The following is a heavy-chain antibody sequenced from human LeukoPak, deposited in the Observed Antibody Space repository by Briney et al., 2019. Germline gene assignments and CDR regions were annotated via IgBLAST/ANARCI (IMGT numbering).Heavy chain of an antibody. D-gene: IGHD2-2*01. CDR3: ARERYCSSTSCEKGHDAFDI. CDR1: GLTFSSYW. J-gene: IGHJ3*02. CDR2: IKQDGSEK. Sequence: PGGSLRLSRAASGLTFSSYWMSWVRQAPGKGLEWVANIKQDGSEKYYVDSVKGRFTISRDNAKNSLYLQMNSLRAEDTAVYYCARERYCSSTSCEKGHDAFDIWGQGTMVTVSS. V-gene: IGHV3-7*01.